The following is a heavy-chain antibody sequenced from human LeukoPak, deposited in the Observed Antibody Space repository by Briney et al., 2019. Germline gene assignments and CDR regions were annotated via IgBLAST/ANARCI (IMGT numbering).Heavy chain of an antibody. CDR2: IIGSGDHT. CDR1: GFTSSSYA. D-gene: IGHD1-26*01. Sequence: GGSLGLSCAPSGFTSSSYAMNWVRQPAGEWLEWVSFIIGSGDHTYYTDSVKGRFTLPREHSKNTLYLEMNSLRAEDTAVYYCAKSKGESRGASNYWGQGTLVSVSS. CDR3: AKSKGESRGASNY. J-gene: IGHJ4*02. V-gene: IGHV3-23*01.